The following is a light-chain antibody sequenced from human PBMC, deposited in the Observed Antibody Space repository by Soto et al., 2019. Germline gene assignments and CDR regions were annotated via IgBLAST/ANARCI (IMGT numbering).Light chain of an antibody. J-gene: IGKJ1*01. V-gene: IGKV3-20*01. CDR2: GAS. CDR1: QSITSNY. Sequence: EVVLTQSPGTVSLSPGERATLSCRASQSITSNYLAWYQQKPGQAPRLLIYGASGRATGVPYRFRGSGSGTDFDLSISRLEPEDLAVYYCLQYASSVPWTFGPGTK. CDR3: LQYASSVPWT.